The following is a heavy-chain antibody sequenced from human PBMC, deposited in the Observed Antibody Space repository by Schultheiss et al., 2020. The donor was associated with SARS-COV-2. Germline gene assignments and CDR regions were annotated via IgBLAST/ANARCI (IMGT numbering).Heavy chain of an antibody. D-gene: IGHD6-6*01. Sequence: ASVKVSCKASGYTFTSYDINWVRQATGQGLEWMGWINPNSGGTNYAQKFQGRVTMTRDTSISTAYMELSRLRSDDTAVYYCASRSSSAGRVYYYYGMDVWGQGTTVTVSS. CDR1: GYTFTSYD. V-gene: IGHV1-2*02. CDR2: INPNSGGT. CDR3: ASRSSSAGRVYYYYGMDV. J-gene: IGHJ6*02.